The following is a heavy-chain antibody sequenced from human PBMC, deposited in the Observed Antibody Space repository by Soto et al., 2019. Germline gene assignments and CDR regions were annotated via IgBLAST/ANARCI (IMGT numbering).Heavy chain of an antibody. Sequence: VGSLRLSCAASGFTFSSYAMHWVRQAPGKGLEWVAVISYDGSNKYYADSVKGRFTISRDNSKNTLYLQMNSLRAEDTAVYYCARVEGVVVPAAMGRWYYGMDVWGQGTTVTVSS. CDR3: ARVEGVVVPAAMGRWYYGMDV. CDR2: ISYDGSNK. CDR1: GFTFSSYA. J-gene: IGHJ6*02. D-gene: IGHD2-2*01. V-gene: IGHV3-30-3*01.